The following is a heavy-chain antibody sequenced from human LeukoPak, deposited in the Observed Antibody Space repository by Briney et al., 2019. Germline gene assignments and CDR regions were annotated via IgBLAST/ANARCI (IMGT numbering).Heavy chain of an antibody. J-gene: IGHJ4*02. D-gene: IGHD2-8*01. V-gene: IGHV3-33*06. CDR3: AKDNSDWCIDS. CDR2: IWYDGGNK. Sequence: GGSLRLSCAASGFTFGSYGMHWVRQAPGKGLEWVAAIWYDGGNKYYADSVKGRFTISRDNSKNTLYLRMNTLRADDTAVYYCAKDNSDWCIDSWGQGTLVTVSS. CDR1: GFTFGSYG.